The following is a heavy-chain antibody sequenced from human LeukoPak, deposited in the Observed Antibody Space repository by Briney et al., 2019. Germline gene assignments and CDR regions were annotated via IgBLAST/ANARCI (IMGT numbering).Heavy chain of an antibody. V-gene: IGHV1-18*01. CDR2: ISAYNGNT. CDR3: ARDTAMVRSFDY. CDR1: GGTFSSYG. Sequence: ASVKVSCKASGGTFSSYGISWVRQAPGQGLEWMGWISAYNGNTNYAQKLQGRVTMTTDTSTSTAYMELRSLRSDDTAVYYCARDTAMVRSFDYWGQGTLVTVSS. J-gene: IGHJ4*02. D-gene: IGHD5-18*01.